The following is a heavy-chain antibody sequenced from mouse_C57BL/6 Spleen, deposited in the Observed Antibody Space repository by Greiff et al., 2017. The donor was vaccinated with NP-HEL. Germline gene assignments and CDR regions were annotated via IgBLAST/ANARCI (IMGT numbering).Heavy chain of an antibody. D-gene: IGHD2-4*01. J-gene: IGHJ4*01. V-gene: IGHV3-6*01. CDR3: ARDYDYQPSLDY. CDR1: GYSITSGYY. CDR2: ISYDGSN. Sequence: DVKLQESGPGLVKPSQSLSLTCSVTGYSITSGYYWNWIRQFPGNKLEWMGYISYDGSNNYNPSLKNRISITRDTSKNQFFLKLNSVTTEDTATYYCARDYDYQPSLDYWGQGTSVTVSS.